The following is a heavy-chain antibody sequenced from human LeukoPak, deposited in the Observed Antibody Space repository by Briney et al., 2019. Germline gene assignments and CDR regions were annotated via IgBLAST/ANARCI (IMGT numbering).Heavy chain of an antibody. V-gene: IGHV3-23*01. J-gene: IGHJ4*02. CDR1: GFTFSSYA. CDR2: ISGSGGST. Sequence: GGSLRLSCAASGFTFSSYAMSWVRQAPGKGLEWVSAISGSGGSTYYADSVKGRFTISRDNAKNSLYLQMNSLRAEDTAVYYCARDLGLFDYWGQGTLVTVSS. CDR3: ARDLGLFDY.